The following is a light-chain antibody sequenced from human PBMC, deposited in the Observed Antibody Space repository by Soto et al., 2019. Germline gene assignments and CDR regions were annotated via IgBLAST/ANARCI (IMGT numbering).Light chain of an antibody. CDR3: CSYARGSRA. CDR1: SSNIGAGYD. V-gene: IGLV1-40*01. CDR2: DNS. Sequence: QSVLTQPPSVSGAPGQRVTISCTGSSSNIGAGYDVHWYQQLPGTAPKLLIYDNSNRPSGVPDRFSGSKSGTSASLAITGLQAEDEADYYCCSYARGSRAFGGGTKLTVL. J-gene: IGLJ3*02.